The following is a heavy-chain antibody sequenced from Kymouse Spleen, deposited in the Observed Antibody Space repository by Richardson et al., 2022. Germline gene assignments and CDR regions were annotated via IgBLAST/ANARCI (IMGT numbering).Heavy chain of an antibody. V-gene: IGHV4-34*01. J-gene: IGHJ6*02. Sequence: QVQLQQWGAGLLKPSETLSLTCAVYGGSFSGYYWSWIRQPPGKGLEWIGEINHSGSTNYNPSLKSRVTISVDTSKNQFSLKLSSVTAADTAVYYCARVSITMVRGVLLLLLRYGRLGPRDHGHRLL. CDR3: ARVSITMVRGVLLLLLRYGR. D-gene: IGHD3-10*01. CDR2: INHSGST. CDR1: GGSFSGYY.